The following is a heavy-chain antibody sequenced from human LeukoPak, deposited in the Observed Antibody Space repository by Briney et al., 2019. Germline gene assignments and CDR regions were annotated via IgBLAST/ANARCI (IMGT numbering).Heavy chain of an antibody. D-gene: IGHD6-13*01. CDR1: GFTFDDYA. CDR3: AKDIAAAGLGINWFDP. V-gene: IGHV3-9*01. J-gene: IGHJ5*02. CDR2: ISWNSGSI. Sequence: GGSLRLSCAASGFTFDDYAMHWVRQAPGKGLEWVSGISWNSGSIGYADSVKGRFTISRDNAQNSLYLQMNSLRAEDTALYYCAKDIAAAGLGINWFDPWGQGTLVTVSS.